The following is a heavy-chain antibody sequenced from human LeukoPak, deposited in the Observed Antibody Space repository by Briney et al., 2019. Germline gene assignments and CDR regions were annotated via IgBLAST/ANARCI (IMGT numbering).Heavy chain of an antibody. Sequence: PSETLSLTCAVYGGSFSGYYWSWIRQPPGKGLEWIGEINHSGSTNYNPSLKSRVTISVDTSKNQFSLKLSSVTAADTAVYYCARGPSSSWYKKAGTFDYWGQGTLVTVSS. V-gene: IGHV4-34*01. CDR2: INHSGST. CDR1: GGSFSGYY. CDR3: ARGPSSSWYKKAGTFDY. D-gene: IGHD6-13*01. J-gene: IGHJ4*02.